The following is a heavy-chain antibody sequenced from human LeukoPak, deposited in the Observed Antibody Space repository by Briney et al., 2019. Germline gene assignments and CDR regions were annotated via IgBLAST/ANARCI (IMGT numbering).Heavy chain of an antibody. CDR2: ISYDGSNK. CDR3: ARAYYDSSGYDYWPAY. V-gene: IGHV3-30-3*01. Sequence: PGGSLRLSCAASGFTFSSYAMHSVRQATGKGLEWVAVISYDGSNKYYADSVKGRYTISRDNSKNTLYLQMNSLGAEDTAVYYCARAYYDSSGYDYWPAYWGQGTLVTVSS. J-gene: IGHJ4*02. CDR1: GFTFSSYA. D-gene: IGHD3-22*01.